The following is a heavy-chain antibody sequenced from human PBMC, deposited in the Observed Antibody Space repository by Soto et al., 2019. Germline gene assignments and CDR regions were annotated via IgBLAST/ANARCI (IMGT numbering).Heavy chain of an antibody. J-gene: IGHJ4*02. Sequence: GGSLRLSCAASGFTFSSYGMHWVRQAPGKGLEWVAVISYEGSNKYYADSVKGRFTISRDNSKNTLYLQMNSLRAEDTAVYYCAKALEVWGYDFWRGSQYYFDYWGQGTLVTVSS. CDR3: AKALEVWGYDFWRGSQYYFDY. CDR1: GFTFSSYG. V-gene: IGHV3-30*18. CDR2: ISYEGSNK. D-gene: IGHD3-3*01.